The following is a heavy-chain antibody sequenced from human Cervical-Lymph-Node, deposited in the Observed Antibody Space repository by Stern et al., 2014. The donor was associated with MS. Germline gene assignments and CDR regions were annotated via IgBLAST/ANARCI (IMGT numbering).Heavy chain of an antibody. V-gene: IGHV3-23*04. D-gene: IGHD1-1*01. J-gene: IGHJ4*02. CDR3: GVAGNY. CDR1: GFTFTNYA. Sequence: EVHLVESGGDLVQPGGSLRLSCAGSGFTFTNYAMNWVRQAPGKGLEWVSGISVNGRNTYYAESVKGRFTISRDTSTHTLYLQMNSLRADDTAIYYCGVAGNYWGQGTLVTVSS. CDR2: ISVNGRNT.